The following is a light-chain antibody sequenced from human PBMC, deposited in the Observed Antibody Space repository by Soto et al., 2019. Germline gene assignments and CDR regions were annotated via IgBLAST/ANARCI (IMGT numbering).Light chain of an antibody. V-gene: IGLV2-23*03. CDR1: SSDVGSYNL. J-gene: IGLJ7*01. CDR2: EGS. CDR3: CSYAGSSTFSAV. Sequence: QSALTQPASVSGSPGQSITISCTGTSSDVGSYNLVSWYQQHPGKAPKLMIYEGSKRPSGVSNRFSGSKSGNTASLTISGLQAEEEDDYYCCSYAGSSTFSAVFGGGTQLTVL.